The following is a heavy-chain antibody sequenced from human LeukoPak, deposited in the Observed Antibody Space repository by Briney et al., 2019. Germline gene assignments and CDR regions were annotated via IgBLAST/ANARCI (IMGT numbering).Heavy chain of an antibody. CDR2: INPNSGGT. D-gene: IGHD3-10*01. V-gene: IGHV1-2*02. CDR3: ARETITMVRGVTNNFDY. Sequence: ASMKVSCKASGYTFTGYYMHWVRQAPGQGLEWMGWINPNSGGTNYAQKFQGRVTMTRDTSISTAYMELSRLRSDDTAVYYCARETITMVRGVTNNFDYWGQGTLVTVSS. J-gene: IGHJ4*02. CDR1: GYTFTGYY.